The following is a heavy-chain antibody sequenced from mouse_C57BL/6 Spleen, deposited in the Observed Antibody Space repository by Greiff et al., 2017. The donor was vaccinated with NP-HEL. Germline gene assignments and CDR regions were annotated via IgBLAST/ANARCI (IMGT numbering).Heavy chain of an antibody. CDR2: INPGSGGT. V-gene: IGHV1-54*01. Sequence: QVQLQQSGAELVRPGTSVKVSCKASGYAFTNYLIEWVKQRPGQGLEWIGVINPGSGGTNYNEKFKGKATLTADKSSSTAYMQLSSLTSEDSAVYFCARGGRELPWFAYWGQGTLVTVSA. D-gene: IGHD1-1*01. J-gene: IGHJ3*01. CDR3: ARGGRELPWFAY. CDR1: GYAFTNYL.